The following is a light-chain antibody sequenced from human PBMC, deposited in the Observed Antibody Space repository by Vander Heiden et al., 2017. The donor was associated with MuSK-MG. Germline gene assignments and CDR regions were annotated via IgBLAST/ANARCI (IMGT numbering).Light chain of an antibody. CDR2: YDN. J-gene: IGLJ2*01. CDR3: QVWDDTSDHVV. V-gene: IGLV3-21*04. CDR1: KIESKY. Sequence: SSVLTQPPPVSVAPGKTARITCGGDKIESKYVYWYQQKPGQAPVLVIYYDNERPSGIPERFSGSNSGNTATLTISRVEAGDEADYSCQVWDDTSDHVVFGGGTKLTVL.